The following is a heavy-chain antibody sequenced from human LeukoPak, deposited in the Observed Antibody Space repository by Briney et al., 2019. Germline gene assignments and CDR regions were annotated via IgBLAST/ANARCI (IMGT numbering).Heavy chain of an antibody. V-gene: IGHV3-21*04. CDR1: GFTFSSYN. CDR3: AKDHYDSSGYYWDY. Sequence: PGGSLRLSCSTSGFTFSSYNMNWVRQAPGKGLEWVSSIKSSSSNINYADSVKGRFTISRDNSKNTLYLQMNSLRAEDTAVYYCAKDHYDSSGYYWDYWGQGTLVTVSS. J-gene: IGHJ4*02. D-gene: IGHD3-22*01. CDR2: IKSSSSNI.